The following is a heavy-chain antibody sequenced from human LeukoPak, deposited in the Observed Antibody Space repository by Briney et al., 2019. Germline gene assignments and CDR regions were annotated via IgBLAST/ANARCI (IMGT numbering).Heavy chain of an antibody. D-gene: IGHD6-13*01. V-gene: IGHV4-59*01. J-gene: IGHJ4*02. CDR2: IYYSGST. CDR1: GGSISSYY. CDR3: ARDLAAAGSRLFDY. Sequence: SETLSLTGTVSGGSISSYYWSWIRQPPGKGLEWIGYIYYSGSTNYNPSLKSRVTISVDTSKNQFSLKLSSVTAADTAVYYCARDLAAAGSRLFDYWGQGTLVTVSS.